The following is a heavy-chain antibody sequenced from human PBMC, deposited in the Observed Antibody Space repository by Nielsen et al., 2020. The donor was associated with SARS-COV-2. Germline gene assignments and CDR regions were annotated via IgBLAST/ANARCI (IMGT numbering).Heavy chain of an antibody. Sequence: SVKVSCKASGYTFTSYYMHWVRQAPGQGLEWMGRIIPILGIANYAQKFQGRVTITADKSTSTAYMELSSLRSEDTAVYYCARVTVGATRGIDYWGQGTLVTVSS. J-gene: IGHJ4*02. V-gene: IGHV1-69*04. CDR3: ARVTVGATRGIDY. D-gene: IGHD1-26*01. CDR2: IIPILGIA. CDR1: GYTFTSYY.